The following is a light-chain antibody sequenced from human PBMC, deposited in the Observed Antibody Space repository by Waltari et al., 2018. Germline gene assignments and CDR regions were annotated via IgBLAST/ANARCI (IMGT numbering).Light chain of an antibody. Sequence: QSVLTQPPSTSGTPGQRVTLSCSGSSPHIGPYYVYWYHQPPGTAPKLLIYRNNQRPSGVPDRFSGSKSGTSASLAISGLRSEDEADYYCATWDDSLTAWVFGGGTKLTVL. CDR2: RNN. J-gene: IGLJ3*02. CDR1: SPHIGPYY. CDR3: ATWDDSLTAWV. V-gene: IGLV1-47*01.